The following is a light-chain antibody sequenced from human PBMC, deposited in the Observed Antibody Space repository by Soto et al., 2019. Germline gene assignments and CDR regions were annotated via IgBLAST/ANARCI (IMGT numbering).Light chain of an antibody. CDR3: QKYSGVPD. CDR1: QDIRNY. CDR2: AAS. V-gene: IGKV1-27*01. J-gene: IGKJ3*01. Sequence: DIQMTQSPTSLSASVGDRVTITCRASQDIRNYVARYQQKPGKAPKLLLYAASTLQSGLPSRFSGSGSGTDFTLTINSLQPGDVATYSCQKYSGVPDFGPGTKVEIK.